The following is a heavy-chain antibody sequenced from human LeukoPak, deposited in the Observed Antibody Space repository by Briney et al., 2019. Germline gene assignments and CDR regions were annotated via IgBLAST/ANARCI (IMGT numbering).Heavy chain of an antibody. CDR1: GFTVRINH. J-gene: IGHJ4*02. V-gene: IGHV3-30*19. CDR3: ARDKDYDILAGYYYFDY. D-gene: IGHD3-9*01. Sequence: PGGSLRLSCAASGFTVRINHMSWVRQVPGKGLEWVAVISYDGTNKYYADSVKGRFTISRDNSKNTLYLQMNSLRTEDTAIYYCARDKDYDILAGYYYFDYWGQGTLVTVSS. CDR2: ISYDGTNK.